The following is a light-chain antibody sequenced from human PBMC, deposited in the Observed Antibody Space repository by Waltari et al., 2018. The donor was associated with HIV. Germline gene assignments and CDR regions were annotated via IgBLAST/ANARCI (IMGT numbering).Light chain of an antibody. CDR3: MQSLHLLYT. V-gene: IGKV2D-29*02. CDR2: EVS. J-gene: IGKJ2*01. CDR1: QSLKHTDGKTY. Sequence: DIVMTQTPPSLSVTPGQPASITCNSSQSLKHTDGKTYLSLYLQRPGQSPQVLIYEVSNRFPGVPDRFSGSGSGTHFTLKIARVAAEDVGSYYCMQSLHLLYTFGQGTTLEIK.